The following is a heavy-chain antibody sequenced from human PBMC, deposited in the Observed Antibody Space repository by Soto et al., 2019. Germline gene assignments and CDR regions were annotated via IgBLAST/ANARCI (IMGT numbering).Heavy chain of an antibody. Sequence: GGSLRLSCAASGFTFSSYSMNWVRQAPGKGLEWVSYISSSSTINYAESVKGRFTISRDNSKNTLYLQMNSLRAEDTAVYYCARDRESVLVPAATPHYYYGMDVWGQGT. CDR2: ISSSSTI. CDR1: GFTFSSYS. D-gene: IGHD2-2*01. CDR3: ARDRESVLVPAATPHYYYGMDV. V-gene: IGHV3-48*01. J-gene: IGHJ6*02.